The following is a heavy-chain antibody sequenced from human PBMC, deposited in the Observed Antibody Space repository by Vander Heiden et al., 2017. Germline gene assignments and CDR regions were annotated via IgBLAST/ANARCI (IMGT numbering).Heavy chain of an antibody. CDR2: IRSKANSHAT. D-gene: IGHD3-22*01. CDR3: TTTYYYDSSGYYTFDY. CDR1: GFTFSGSA. J-gene: IGHJ4*02. Sequence: EVQLVESGGGLVQPGGSLNLSCAASGFTFSGSAMHWVRQASGKGLEWVGRIRSKANSHATAYAASVKGRFTISRDDSKNTAYLQMNSLKTEDTAVYYCTTTYYYDSSGYYTFDYWGQGTLVTVSS. V-gene: IGHV3-73*02.